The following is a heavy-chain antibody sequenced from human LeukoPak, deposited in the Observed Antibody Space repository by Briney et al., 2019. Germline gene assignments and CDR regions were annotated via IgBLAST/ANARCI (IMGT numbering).Heavy chain of an antibody. J-gene: IGHJ4*02. CDR2: ISSSATYI. CDR3: ATADLTGYYGGDY. CDR1: GFTFSDYN. Sequence: GGSLRLSCAASGFTFSDYNMIWVRQAPGKGLEWVSSISSSATYIYYADSVKGRFTISRDDAKNSLFLQMNSLRAEDTAVYYCATADLTGYYGGDYWGQGTLVTVSS. V-gene: IGHV3-21*01. D-gene: IGHD3-9*01.